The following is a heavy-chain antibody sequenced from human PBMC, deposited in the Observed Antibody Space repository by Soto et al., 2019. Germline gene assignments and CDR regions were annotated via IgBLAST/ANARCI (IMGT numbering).Heavy chain of an antibody. CDR3: AREGYDSRKYYYYGMDV. J-gene: IGHJ6*02. CDR2: IYYSGST. V-gene: IGHV4-59*01. CDR1: GGSISNYY. Sequence: SETLSLTCTVSGGSISNYYWSWIRQPPGKGLEWIGYIYYSGSTNYNPSLKSRVTISVDTSKNQFSLKLSSVTAADTAVYYCAREGYDSRKYYYYGMDVWGQGNTVTVSS. D-gene: IGHD3-22*01.